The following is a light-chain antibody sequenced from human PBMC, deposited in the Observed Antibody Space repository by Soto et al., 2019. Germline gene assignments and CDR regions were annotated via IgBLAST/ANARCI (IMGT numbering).Light chain of an antibody. V-gene: IGLV2-11*01. Sequence: QSALTQPRSVSGSPGQSVPISCTGTSSDVGGYNYVSWYQQHPGKAPKLMIYAVSKRPSGVPVRFSGSKSGNTASLTISGLQAEDEADYYCCSYAGSYTLYVFGTGTKVTVL. CDR1: SSDVGGYNY. CDR2: AVS. J-gene: IGLJ1*01. CDR3: CSYAGSYTLYV.